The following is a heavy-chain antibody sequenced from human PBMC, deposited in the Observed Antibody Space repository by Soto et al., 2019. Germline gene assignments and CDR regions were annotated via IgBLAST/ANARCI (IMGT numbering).Heavy chain of an antibody. CDR2: ISHSGST. Sequence: QVQLQESGPGLVKPSQTLSLSCTVSGGSLSSAAYYWSWIRQHPGKGLEWIGYISHSGSTYYTPSLKSRVIISADTSKNQFSLNLTSVTAADTAVYYCAREYTYGSNFFDCWGQGARVTVSS. CDR3: AREYTYGSNFFDC. J-gene: IGHJ4*02. CDR1: GGSLSSAAYY. D-gene: IGHD5-18*01. V-gene: IGHV4-31*03.